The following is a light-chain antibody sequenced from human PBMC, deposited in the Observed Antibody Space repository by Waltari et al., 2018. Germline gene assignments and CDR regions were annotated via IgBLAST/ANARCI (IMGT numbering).Light chain of an antibody. CDR2: GKN. J-gene: IGLJ3*02. V-gene: IGLV3-19*01. Sequence: SSALTQDPTVSVALGQTVSITCDGDNLRMHHASWYQQKSGQAPTIVIYGKNNRPSGTPDRFSGSTSGNTAILTITGAQAEDEAMYFCSSRGSSDIPEWVFGGGTKLTVL. CDR3: SSRGSSDIPEWV. CDR1: NLRMHH.